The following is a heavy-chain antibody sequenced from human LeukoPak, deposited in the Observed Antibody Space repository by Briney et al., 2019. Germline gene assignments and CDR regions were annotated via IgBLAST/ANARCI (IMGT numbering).Heavy chain of an antibody. Sequence: KPSETLSLTCTASGGSISSYYWNWIRPPAGEGLEWIGRIYSSGSTNYNPSLKSRVTMSVDTSKNQFSLKLSSVTAADTAVYYCAGDPSSFGGRFDPWGQGTLVAVSS. CDR1: GGSISSYY. CDR3: AGDPSSFGGRFDP. J-gene: IGHJ5*02. CDR2: IYSSGST. V-gene: IGHV4-4*07. D-gene: IGHD3-10*01.